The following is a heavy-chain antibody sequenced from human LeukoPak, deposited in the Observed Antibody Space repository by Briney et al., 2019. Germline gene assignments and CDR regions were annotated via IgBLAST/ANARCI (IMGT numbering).Heavy chain of an antibody. CDR3: ARKWNRRGWHLDY. Sequence: SETLSLTCAVYGGSFSGYYWSWIRQPPGKGLEWIGEINHSGSTNYNPSLKSRVAISVDTSKNQFSLKLSSVTAADTAVYYCARKWNRRGWHLDYWGQGTLVTVSS. CDR2: INHSGST. V-gene: IGHV4-34*01. D-gene: IGHD6-19*01. J-gene: IGHJ4*02. CDR1: GGSFSGYY.